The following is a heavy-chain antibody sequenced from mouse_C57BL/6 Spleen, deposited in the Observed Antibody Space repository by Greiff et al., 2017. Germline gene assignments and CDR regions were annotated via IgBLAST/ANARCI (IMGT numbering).Heavy chain of an antibody. CDR1: GYTFTSYW. Sequence: QVQLQQPGAELVKPGASVKLSCKASGYTFTSYWMHWVKQRPGQGLEWIGMIHPNSGSTNYNEKFKSKATLTVDKSSSTAYMQLSSLTSEDSAVYYCARVLYDYDWNYYAMDYWGQGTSVTVSS. V-gene: IGHV1-64*01. J-gene: IGHJ4*01. CDR2: IHPNSGST. D-gene: IGHD2-4*01. CDR3: ARVLYDYDWNYYAMDY.